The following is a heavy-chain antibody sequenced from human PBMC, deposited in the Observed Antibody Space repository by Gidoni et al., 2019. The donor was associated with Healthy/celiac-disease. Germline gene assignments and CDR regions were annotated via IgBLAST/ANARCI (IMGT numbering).Heavy chain of an antibody. V-gene: IGHV3-30*03. J-gene: IGHJ6*02. CDR1: GFTFSSYG. CDR2: ISYVGSNK. D-gene: IGHD3-22*01. Sequence: QVQLVESGGRVVQPGRSLRLSCAASGFTFSSYGIHRVRQAPGKGLEWVAVISYVGSNKYYADSVKGRFTISRDNSKNTLYLQMNSLRAEDTAVYYCARPTYYYDSSGYQGAYGMDVWGQGTTVTVSS. CDR3: ARPTYYYDSSGYQGAYGMDV.